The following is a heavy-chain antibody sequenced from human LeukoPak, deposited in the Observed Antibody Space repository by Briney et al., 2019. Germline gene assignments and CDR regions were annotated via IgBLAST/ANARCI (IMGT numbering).Heavy chain of an antibody. D-gene: IGHD6-13*01. Sequence: SETLSLTCTVSGGSISSGDYYWSWIRQPPGKGLEWIGYIYYSGSTNYNPSLKSRVTISVDTSKNQFSLKLSSVTAADTAVYYCARDVAAAGGYFDYWGQGTLVTVSS. CDR2: IYYSGST. CDR1: GGSISSGDYY. CDR3: ARDVAAAGGYFDY. J-gene: IGHJ4*02. V-gene: IGHV4-61*08.